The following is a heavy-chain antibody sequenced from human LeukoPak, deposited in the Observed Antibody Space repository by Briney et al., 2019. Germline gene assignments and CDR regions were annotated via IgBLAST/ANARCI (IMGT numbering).Heavy chain of an antibody. J-gene: IGHJ5*02. Sequence: KPSQTLSLTCAVSGGSISSGGYSWSWIRQPPGKGLEWIGYIYHSGSTYYNPSLKSRVTISVDRSKNQFSLKLSSVTAADTAVYYCARAVGYCSGGSCFRGNWFDPWGQGTLVTVSS. CDR1: GGSISSGGYS. D-gene: IGHD2-15*01. V-gene: IGHV4-30-2*01. CDR2: IYHSGST. CDR3: ARAVGYCSGGSCFRGNWFDP.